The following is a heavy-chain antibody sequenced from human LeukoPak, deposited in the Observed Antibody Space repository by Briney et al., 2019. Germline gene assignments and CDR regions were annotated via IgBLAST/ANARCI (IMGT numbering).Heavy chain of an antibody. CDR2: IYPGDSDT. D-gene: IGHD2-15*01. V-gene: IGHV5-51*01. CDR1: GYSFTSYW. J-gene: IGHJ1*01. Sequence: GESLKISCKGSGYSFTSYWIGWVRQMPGKGLEWMGIIYPGDSDTRYSPSFQGQVTISADKSISTAYLQWSSLKASDSAMYYCARARYCSGGNCYAENWGQGTLVTVSS. CDR3: ARARYCSGGNCYAEN.